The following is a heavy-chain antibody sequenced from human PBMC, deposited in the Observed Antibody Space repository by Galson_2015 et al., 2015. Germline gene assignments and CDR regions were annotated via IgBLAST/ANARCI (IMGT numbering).Heavy chain of an antibody. D-gene: IGHD3-16*01. J-gene: IGHJ5*02. CDR2: LYYGGST. CDR1: GGSISSSY. V-gene: IGHV4-59*01. Sequence: ETLSLTCTVSGGSISSSYWSWIRQPPGQGLEWIGHLYYGGSTNYNSSLKSRVTISLDTSKNQFSLKLSSVTAADTAVHYCAKDPGGAGWFDPWGQGTLVTVSS. CDR3: AKDPGGAGWFDP.